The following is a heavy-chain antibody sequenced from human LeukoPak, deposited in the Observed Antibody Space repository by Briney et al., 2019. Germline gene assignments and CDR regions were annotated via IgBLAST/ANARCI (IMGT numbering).Heavy chain of an antibody. V-gene: IGHV1-18*01. Sequence: AASVTVSCTASGYTFTSYGISWVRQAPGQGLEWMGWISAYNGNTNYAQKLQGRVTMTTDTSTSTAYMELRSLRSDDTAVYYCARERAHDFDYWGQGTLVTVSS. CDR1: GYTFTSYG. CDR2: ISAYNGNT. J-gene: IGHJ4*02. CDR3: ARERAHDFDY.